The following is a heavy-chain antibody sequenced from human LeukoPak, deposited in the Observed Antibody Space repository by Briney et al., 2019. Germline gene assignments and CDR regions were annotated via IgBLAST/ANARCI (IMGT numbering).Heavy chain of an antibody. CDR1: GGSISSHY. D-gene: IGHD4-17*01. J-gene: IGHJ3*02. CDR3: ARDYGDYVGAFDI. Sequence: SETLSLTCTVSGGSISSHYWSWIRQPPGKGLEWIWGIYYSGSSNYNPSMKSRVTISVDTSKNQFSLKLGSVTAEDTAAFYCARDYGDYVGAFDIWGQGKMVTVSS. V-gene: IGHV4-59*08. CDR2: IYYSGSS.